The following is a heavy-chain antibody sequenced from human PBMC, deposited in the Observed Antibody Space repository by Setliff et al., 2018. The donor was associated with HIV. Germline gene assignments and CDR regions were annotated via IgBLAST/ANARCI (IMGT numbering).Heavy chain of an antibody. J-gene: IGHJ4*02. CDR2: ISGSGGET. CDR1: GFTFSTSA. D-gene: IGHD6-19*01. V-gene: IGHV3-23*01. Sequence: GGSLRLSCTASGFTFSTSAMTWVRQAPGKGLEWVSSISGSGGETYYADSVKGRFTISRDNSKNTLYLQMDSLRAEDTALYYCTSDPPASGWTLAYWGQGALVTVSS. CDR3: TSDPPASGWTLAY.